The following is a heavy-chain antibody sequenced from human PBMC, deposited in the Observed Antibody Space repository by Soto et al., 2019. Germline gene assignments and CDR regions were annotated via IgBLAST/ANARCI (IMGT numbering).Heavy chain of an antibody. CDR2: IAYDGSNK. D-gene: IGHD3-10*01. Sequence: QVQLVESGAGVVQPGRSLRLSCAASGFTFSSYGMHWVRQAPGKGLEWVAVIAYDGSNKYYADSVKGRFTISRDNSKNTLYLQMNRLRAEDTAVYYCAPCFGAFDYWGQGTLGTVSA. J-gene: IGHJ4*02. CDR1: GFTFSSYG. CDR3: APCFGAFDY. V-gene: IGHV3-30*03.